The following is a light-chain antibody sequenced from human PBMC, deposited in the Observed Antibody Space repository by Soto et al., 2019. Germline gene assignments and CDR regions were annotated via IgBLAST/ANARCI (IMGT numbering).Light chain of an antibody. V-gene: IGLV2-14*01. CDR1: TSDVGGYNY. CDR2: DVS. Sequence: QSALTQPASVSGSPGQSITISCTGTTSDVGGYNYVSWYQQHPGRAPKLMIYDVSDRPLGVSSRFSGSKSGNTASLTISGLQAEDEADYYCSSSTASSTPGVFGTGTKVTVL. J-gene: IGLJ1*01. CDR3: SSSTASSTPGV.